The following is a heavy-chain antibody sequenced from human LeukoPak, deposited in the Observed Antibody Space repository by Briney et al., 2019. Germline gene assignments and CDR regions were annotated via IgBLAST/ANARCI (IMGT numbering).Heavy chain of an antibody. J-gene: IGHJ3*02. Sequence: GGSLRLSCAASGFTFSSYGMHWVRQAPGKGLEWVAVIWYDGSNKYYVDSVKGRFTISRDNSKNTLYLQMNSLRAEDTAVYYCARGMTLRAFDIWGQGTMVTVSS. CDR3: ARGMTLRAFDI. CDR2: IWYDGSNK. D-gene: IGHD2-15*01. CDR1: GFTFSSYG. V-gene: IGHV3-33*01.